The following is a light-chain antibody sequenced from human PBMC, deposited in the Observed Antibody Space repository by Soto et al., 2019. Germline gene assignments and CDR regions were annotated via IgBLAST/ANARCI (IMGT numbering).Light chain of an antibody. CDR2: DAS. J-gene: IGKJ5*01. V-gene: IGKV3-20*01. Sequence: EIVLTQSPGTLSLSPGERATLSCSASQSVSSSYLAWYQQRPGQAPRLLIYDASSRATGIPDRFRGSGSGTDFTLTISRLEPEDFAVYYCQQYGRSSITFGQGTRLEIK. CDR3: QQYGRSSIT. CDR1: QSVSSSY.